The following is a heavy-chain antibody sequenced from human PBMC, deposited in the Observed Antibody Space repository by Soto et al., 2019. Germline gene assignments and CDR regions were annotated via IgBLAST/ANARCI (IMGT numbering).Heavy chain of an antibody. CDR3: ARGANRILSRLFRLNWFDP. V-gene: IGHV4-34*01. CDR2: INHSGST. Sequence: PSETLSLTCAVYGGSFSGYYWSWIRQPPGKGLEWIGEINHSGSTNYNPSLKSRVTISVDTSKNQFSLKLSSVTAADTAVYYCARGANRILSRLFRLNWFDPWGQGTLVIVSS. J-gene: IGHJ5*02. D-gene: IGHD3-22*01. CDR1: GGSFSGYY.